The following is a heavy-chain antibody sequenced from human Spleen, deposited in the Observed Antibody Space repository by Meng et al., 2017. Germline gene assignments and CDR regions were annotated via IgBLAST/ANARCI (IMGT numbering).Heavy chain of an antibody. J-gene: IGHJ4*02. D-gene: IGHD1-26*01. CDR3: ARNSGTNYFDY. CDR1: GFTFSSYS. CDR2: ISSSSSYI. Sequence: GGSLRLSCAASGFTFSSYSMNWVRQAPGKGLEWVSSISSSSSYIYYADSVKGRFTISRDNAKNSLYLQMNSLRAEDTAVYYCARNSGTNYFDYWGQGTLVTVSS. V-gene: IGHV3-21*01.